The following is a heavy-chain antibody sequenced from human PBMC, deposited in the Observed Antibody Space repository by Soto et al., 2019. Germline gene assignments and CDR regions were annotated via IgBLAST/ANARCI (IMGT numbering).Heavy chain of an antibody. D-gene: IGHD6-13*01. CDR2: IIPIFTKT. J-gene: IGHJ3*02. CDR3: ASEVAADGTFREDVFDI. CDR1: GGTFSNHA. Sequence: QVHLVQSGAEVKKPGSSVKVSCKASGGTFSNHAINWVRQAPGQGLEWRGRIIPIFTKTNYAQKLQGRVTIPADESTITAYMELSSLKHDDTAVYYCASEVAADGTFREDVFDIWCQGTLVTVSS. V-gene: IGHV1-69*12.